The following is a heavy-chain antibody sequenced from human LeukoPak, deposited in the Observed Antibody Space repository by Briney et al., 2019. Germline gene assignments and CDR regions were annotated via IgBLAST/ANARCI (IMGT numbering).Heavy chain of an antibody. Sequence: GASVKVSCKASGYTFTSYGISWVRQAPGQGLEWMGWISAYNGNTNYAQKLQGRVTMTTDTSTSTAYMELRSLRSDDTAVYYCARALMSGSSTRTNWFDPWGQGTLVTVSS. CDR3: ARALMSGSSTRTNWFDP. CDR1: GYTFTSYG. J-gene: IGHJ5*02. D-gene: IGHD6-13*01. CDR2: ISAYNGNT. V-gene: IGHV1-18*01.